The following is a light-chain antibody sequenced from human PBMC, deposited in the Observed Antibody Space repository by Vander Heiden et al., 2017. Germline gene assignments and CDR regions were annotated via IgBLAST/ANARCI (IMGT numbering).Light chain of an antibody. Sequence: QPVLNQPPPASGTPGPTVTTSCSGSSSTIGSNTVNWYQQLPGTAPKVLIYGIYERPSGVPDRFSGSKSDTSASLVITGLQAEDEADYYCAAWDDSLNGWMFGGGTKLTVL. CDR2: GIY. CDR3: AAWDDSLNGWM. CDR1: SSTIGSNT. J-gene: IGLJ3*02. V-gene: IGLV1-44*01.